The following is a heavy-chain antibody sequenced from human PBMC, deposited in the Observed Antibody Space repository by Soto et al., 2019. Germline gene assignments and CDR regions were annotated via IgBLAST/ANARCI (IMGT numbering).Heavy chain of an antibody. CDR1: GFTFSSYA. D-gene: IGHD3-22*01. CDR3: AKVRDSSGSHY. J-gene: IGHJ4*02. CDR2: ISGSGGYT. Sequence: PGGSLRLSCAASGFTFSSYAMSWVRQAPGKGLEWVSVISGSGGYTYYADSVKGRFTISRDNSKNTLYLQMNSLRAEDTAVYYCAKVRDSSGSHYWGQGTLVTVSS. V-gene: IGHV3-23*01.